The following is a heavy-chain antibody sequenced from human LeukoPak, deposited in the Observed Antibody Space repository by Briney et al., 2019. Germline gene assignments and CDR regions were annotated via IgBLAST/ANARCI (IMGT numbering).Heavy chain of an antibody. J-gene: IGHJ4*02. D-gene: IGHD3-9*01. Sequence: ASVKVSCKASGYTFTGYYMHWVPQAPGQGLEWMGWINPNSGGTNYAQKFQGRVTMTRDTSISTAYMELSRLRSDDTAVYYCARGLYYDILTGYYSEYYFDYWGQGTLVTVSS. V-gene: IGHV1-2*02. CDR3: ARGLYYDILTGYYSEYYFDY. CDR1: GYTFTGYY. CDR2: INPNSGGT.